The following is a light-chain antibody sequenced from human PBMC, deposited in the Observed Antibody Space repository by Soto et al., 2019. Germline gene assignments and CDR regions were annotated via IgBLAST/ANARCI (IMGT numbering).Light chain of an antibody. Sequence: QSALTQPPSASGSPGQSVTIACTGTSSDVGGYKYVSWYQQHPGKAPKLMIYEVNKRPSGVPDRFSGSKSGHTASLTVSGLQADDEADYFCSSYAGRNIVLFGGGTKVTFL. CDR3: SSYAGRNIVL. J-gene: IGLJ2*01. V-gene: IGLV2-8*01. CDR1: SSDVGGYKY. CDR2: EVN.